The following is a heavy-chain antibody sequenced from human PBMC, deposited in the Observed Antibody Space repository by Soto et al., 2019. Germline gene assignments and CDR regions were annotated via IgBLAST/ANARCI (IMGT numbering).Heavy chain of an antibody. Sequence: QVQLVQSGAEVKKPGASVKVSCKASGYTFTSYGISWVRQAPGQGLEWMGWISAYNGDTNYAQKLQGRVTMTTDTSTSTAYMEMRSLRSDDTAVYYCARGLVRGFYYYYGMDVWGQGTTVTVSS. CDR1: GYTFTSYG. CDR2: ISAYNGDT. CDR3: ARGLVRGFYYYYGMDV. D-gene: IGHD6-6*01. J-gene: IGHJ6*02. V-gene: IGHV1-18*04.